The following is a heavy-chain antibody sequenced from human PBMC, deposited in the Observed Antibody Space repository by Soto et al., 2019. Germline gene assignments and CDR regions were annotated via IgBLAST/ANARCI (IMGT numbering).Heavy chain of an antibody. D-gene: IGHD3-22*01. J-gene: IGHJ2*01. Sequence: EVQLVESGGGLVQPGGSLRLSCAASGFTFSSYWMHWVRQAPGKGLVWVSRINSDGSSTSYADSVKGRFTISRDNAKNTLDLQMNSLRAEDTAVYYCARDSSGYYTDDWYFDLWGRGTLVTVS. CDR3: ARDSSGYYTDDWYFDL. CDR1: GFTFSSYW. CDR2: INSDGSST. V-gene: IGHV3-74*01.